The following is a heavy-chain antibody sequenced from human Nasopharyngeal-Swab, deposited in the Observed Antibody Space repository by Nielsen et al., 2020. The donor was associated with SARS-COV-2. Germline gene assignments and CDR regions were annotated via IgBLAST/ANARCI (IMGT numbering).Heavy chain of an antibody. Sequence: SQIPSLTFSILWDSIPSNRVALNWTRQSPSRGLEWLGRTYYRSKRYNDYAVSVKSRITINADTSKNQFSLQLNSLTPEDTAVYYCARSGRYYDFDYWGQGTLVTVSS. CDR1: WDSIPSNRVA. CDR3: ARSGRYYDFDY. D-gene: IGHD1-26*01. CDR2: TYYRSKRYN. J-gene: IGHJ4*02. V-gene: IGHV6-1*01.